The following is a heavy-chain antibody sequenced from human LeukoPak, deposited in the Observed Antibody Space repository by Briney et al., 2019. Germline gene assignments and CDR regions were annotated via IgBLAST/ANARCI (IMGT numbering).Heavy chain of an antibody. J-gene: IGHJ3*02. Sequence: ASVKVSCKASGYTFTSYGISWVRQAPGQGLEWMGWISAYNGNTNYAQKLQGRVTMTTDTSTSTAYMELRSLRSDDTAVYYCAKGCSSTSCRDVFDIWGQGTMVTVSS. CDR2: ISAYNGNT. V-gene: IGHV1-18*01. CDR3: AKGCSSTSCRDVFDI. D-gene: IGHD2-2*01. CDR1: GYTFTSYG.